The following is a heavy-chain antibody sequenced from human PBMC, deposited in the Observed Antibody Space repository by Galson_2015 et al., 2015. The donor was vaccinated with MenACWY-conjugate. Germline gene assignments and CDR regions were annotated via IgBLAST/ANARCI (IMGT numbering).Heavy chain of an antibody. V-gene: IGHV3-48*04. D-gene: IGHD6-13*01. J-gene: IGHJ4*02. CDR3: ARDRMGSSSWDFDY. Sequence: SLRLSCAASRFTFSTYNMNWVRQAPGKGLEWVSYIDSASTTIYYADSVKGRFTISRDNAKNSLYLQMNSLRAEDTAVYYCARDRMGSSSWDFDYWGQGSLVTVSS. CDR1: RFTFSTYN. CDR2: IDSASTTI.